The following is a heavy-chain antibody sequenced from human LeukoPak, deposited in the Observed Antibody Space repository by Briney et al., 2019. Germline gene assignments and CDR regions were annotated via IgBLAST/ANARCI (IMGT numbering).Heavy chain of an antibody. CDR1: GYTFNGYY. J-gene: IGHJ4*02. Sequence: GAPMKGPCQAFGYTFNGYYIHWVRQAPGPGVEGIGWVNPNSGGTNYAQKFQGWVTMTRDTSISTAYMELSRLRSDDTAVYYCARGPPHITIFGVVTHFDYWGQGTLVTVSS. V-gene: IGHV1-2*04. D-gene: IGHD3-3*01. CDR3: ARGPPHITIFGVVTHFDY. CDR2: VNPNSGGT.